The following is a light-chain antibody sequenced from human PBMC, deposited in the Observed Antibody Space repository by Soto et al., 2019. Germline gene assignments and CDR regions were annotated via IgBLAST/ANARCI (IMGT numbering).Light chain of an antibody. V-gene: IGKV1-5*03. CDR2: KAS. CDR1: QSISTW. J-gene: IGKJ1*01. CDR3: QQYNSYSRT. Sequence: DIQMTQSPSPLSASVGDIVTITCRANQSISTWLAWYQQEPGKAPKLLIYKASHLDSGVPSRFSGSGSGTEFTLTISSLEPDDFATYYCQQYNSYSRTFGQGPKVEIK.